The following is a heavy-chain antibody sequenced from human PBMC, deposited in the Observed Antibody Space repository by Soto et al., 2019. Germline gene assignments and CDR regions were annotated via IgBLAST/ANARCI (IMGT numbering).Heavy chain of an antibody. J-gene: IGHJ4*02. Sequence: GASVKVSCKASGGTFSSYAISWVRQAPGQGLEWMGGIIPIFGTANYAQKFQGRVTITADKSASTAYMELSSLRSEDTAVYYCASQQQLVGYYFDYWGQGTLVTVSS. D-gene: IGHD6-13*01. CDR3: ASQQQLVGYYFDY. V-gene: IGHV1-69*06. CDR2: IIPIFGTA. CDR1: GGTFSSYA.